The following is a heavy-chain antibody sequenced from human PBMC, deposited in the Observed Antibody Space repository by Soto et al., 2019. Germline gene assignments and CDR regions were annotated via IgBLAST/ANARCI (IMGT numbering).Heavy chain of an antibody. CDR1: GGSITTGHYY. Sequence: QLQLQESGPGLVKSSETLSLTCTVSGGSITTGHYYWAWIRQSPGKGLEWIGSIYYSGDSYYNPSLKSRATMSVDTTDNQFFLELRSVTAADTSLYFFVKYRTVTTNVAIDYYCMDVWGQGTTVTV. CDR3: VKYRTVTTNVAIDYYCMDV. CDR2: IYYSGDS. D-gene: IGHD6-6*01. J-gene: IGHJ6*02. V-gene: IGHV4-39*01.